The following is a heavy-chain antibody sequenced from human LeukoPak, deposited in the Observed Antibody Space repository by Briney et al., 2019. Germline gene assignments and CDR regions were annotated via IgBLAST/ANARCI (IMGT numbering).Heavy chain of an antibody. CDR2: TYDGGGV. Sequence: PGGSLRLSCVASGLTVRTGYMGRNYMSWARQAPGKGLEWVASTYDGGGVYYADSVKGRFAVARDNSNNTFYLQMNSLRVEDTAVYFCARDGGNMIVGGLGYWGQGTLVTVSS. CDR1: GLTVRTGYMGRNY. D-gene: IGHD3-22*01. V-gene: IGHV3-66*02. J-gene: IGHJ4*02. CDR3: ARDGGNMIVGGLGY.